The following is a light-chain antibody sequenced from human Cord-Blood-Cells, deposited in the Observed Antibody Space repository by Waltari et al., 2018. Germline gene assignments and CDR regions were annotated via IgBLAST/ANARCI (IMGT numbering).Light chain of an antibody. CDR1: QGISNS. Sequence: DIQMTQSPSSLSASLGDRVTITCRASQGISNSLAWYQQTPGKAPMLLLYAASRLESGVPSSFSGSGSVTDYTLTISSLQPEDFATYYCQQYYSTRTFGQGTKVEIK. J-gene: IGKJ1*01. V-gene: IGKV1-NL1*01. CDR3: QQYYSTRT. CDR2: AAS.